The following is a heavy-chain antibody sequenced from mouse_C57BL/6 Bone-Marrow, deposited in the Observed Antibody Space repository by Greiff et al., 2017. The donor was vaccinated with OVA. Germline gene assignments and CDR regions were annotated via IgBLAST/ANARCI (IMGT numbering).Heavy chain of an antibody. D-gene: IGHD1-1*01. CDR2: IDPSDSYT. CDR3: ATTVVARMDY. CDR1: GYTFTSYW. V-gene: IGHV1-59*01. Sequence: QVQLQQPGAELVRPGTSVKLSCKASGYTFTSYWMHWVKQRPGQGLEWIGVIDPSDSYTNYNQKFKGKATLTVDTSSSTAYMQLSSLTSEDSEVYYCATTVVARMDYWGQGTSVTVSS. J-gene: IGHJ4*01.